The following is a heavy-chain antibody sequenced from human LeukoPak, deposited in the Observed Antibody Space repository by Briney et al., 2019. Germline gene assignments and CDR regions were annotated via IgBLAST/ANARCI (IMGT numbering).Heavy chain of an antibody. V-gene: IGHV4-30-4*08. D-gene: IGHD6-19*01. Sequence: SETLSPTCTVSGGSISSGDYYWSWIRQPPGKGLEWIGYIYYSGSTYYNPSLKSRVTISVDTSKNQFSLKLSSVTAADTAVYYCARASGTGIAVAGFDYWGQGTLVTVSS. J-gene: IGHJ4*02. CDR3: ARASGTGIAVAGFDY. CDR2: IYYSGST. CDR1: GGSISSGDYY.